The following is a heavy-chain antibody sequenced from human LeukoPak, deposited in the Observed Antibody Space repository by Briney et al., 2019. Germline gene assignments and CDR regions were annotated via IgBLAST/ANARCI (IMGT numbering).Heavy chain of an antibody. CDR3: ARDLNFCDCGGICYDAFE. J-gene: IGHJ4*02. Sequence: GGSLRLSCAASGFTFRTYWMAWVRQAPGKGLEWVANLKGDGSRMSYADSVKGRFTISRDNDKNSLYLQMNSLRADDTAIYYCARDLNFCDCGGICYDAFEWGQGTVITVSS. CDR2: LKGDGSRM. CDR1: GFTFRTYW. D-gene: IGHD2-21*01. V-gene: IGHV3-7*01.